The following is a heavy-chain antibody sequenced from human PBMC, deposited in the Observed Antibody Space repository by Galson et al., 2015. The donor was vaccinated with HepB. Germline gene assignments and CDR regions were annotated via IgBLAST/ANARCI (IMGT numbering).Heavy chain of an antibody. Sequence: SLRLSCAASGSTFSSYAMHWVRQAPGKGLEWVAVISYDGSNKYYTDSVKGRFTISRDNSKNTLYLQMNSLRAEDTAVYYCARDGGLWFGDRYFQHWGQGTLVTVSS. CDR3: ARDGGLWFGDRYFQH. CDR2: ISYDGSNK. D-gene: IGHD3-10*01. V-gene: IGHV3-30*04. J-gene: IGHJ1*01. CDR1: GSTFSSYA.